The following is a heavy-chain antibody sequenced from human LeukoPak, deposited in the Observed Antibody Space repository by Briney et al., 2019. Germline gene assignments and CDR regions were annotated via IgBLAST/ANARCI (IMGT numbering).Heavy chain of an antibody. Sequence: SETLSLTCAVYGGSFSGYYWSWIRQPPGKGLEWIGEINHSGSTNYNPSLKSRVTISVDTSKNQFSLKLSSVTAADTAVYYCARTLRVPTYYYDSSGYPDAFDIWGQGTMVTVSS. D-gene: IGHD3-22*01. J-gene: IGHJ3*02. CDR2: INHSGST. CDR1: GGSFSGYY. CDR3: ARTLRVPTYYYDSSGYPDAFDI. V-gene: IGHV4-34*01.